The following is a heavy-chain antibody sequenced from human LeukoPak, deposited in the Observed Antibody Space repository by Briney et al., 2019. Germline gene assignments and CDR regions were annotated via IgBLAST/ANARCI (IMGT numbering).Heavy chain of an antibody. CDR1: GFTFSSYG. D-gene: IGHD2-15*01. J-gene: IGHJ4*02. V-gene: IGHV3-30*03. Sequence: GGSLRLSCAASGFTFSSYGMHWVRQAPGKGLEWVAVISYDGSHKYYADSVKGRFTISRDNSKNTLYLQMNSLRADDTAVYYCARDDGYCSGDSCGIDYWGQGTLVTVSS. CDR3: ARDDGYCSGDSCGIDY. CDR2: ISYDGSHK.